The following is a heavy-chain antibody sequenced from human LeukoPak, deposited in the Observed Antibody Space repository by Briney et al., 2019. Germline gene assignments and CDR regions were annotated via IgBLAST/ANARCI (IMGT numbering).Heavy chain of an antibody. Sequence: GRSLRLSCAASGFTFSSYAMHWVRQAPGKGLEWVAVISYDGSNKYYADSVKGRFTISRDSSKNTLYLQMNSLRAEDTAVYYCARDQASSWYPIDYWGQGTLVTVSS. CDR3: ARDQASSWYPIDY. CDR1: GFTFSSYA. D-gene: IGHD6-13*01. V-gene: IGHV3-30-3*01. J-gene: IGHJ4*02. CDR2: ISYDGSNK.